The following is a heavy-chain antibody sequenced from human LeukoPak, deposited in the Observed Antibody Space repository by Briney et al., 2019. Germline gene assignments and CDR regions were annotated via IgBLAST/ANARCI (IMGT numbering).Heavy chain of an antibody. D-gene: IGHD6-13*01. CDR2: INHSGST. CDR1: GGPFSGYY. V-gene: IGHV4-34*01. Sequence: SETLSLTCAVYGGPFSGYYWSWIRQPPGKGLEWIGEINHSGSTNYNPSLKSRVTISVDTSKNQFSLKLSSVTAADTAVYYCARLSPTGYSSSWYTPRYYYYYYMDVWGKGTTVTISS. J-gene: IGHJ6*03. CDR3: ARLSPTGYSSSWYTPRYYYYYYMDV.